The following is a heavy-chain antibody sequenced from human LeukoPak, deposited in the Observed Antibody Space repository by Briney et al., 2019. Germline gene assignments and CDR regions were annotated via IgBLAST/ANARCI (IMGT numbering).Heavy chain of an antibody. V-gene: IGHV4-39*07. CDR1: GGSISSSSYY. Sequence: PSETLSLTCTVSGGSISSSSYYWGWIRQPPGKGLEWIGSIYYSGSTYYNPSLKSRVTISVDTSKNQFSLKLSSVTAADTAVYYCARDSPRDFDWLLPFDYWGQGTLVTVSS. CDR3: ARDSPRDFDWLLPFDY. D-gene: IGHD3-9*01. CDR2: IYYSGST. J-gene: IGHJ4*02.